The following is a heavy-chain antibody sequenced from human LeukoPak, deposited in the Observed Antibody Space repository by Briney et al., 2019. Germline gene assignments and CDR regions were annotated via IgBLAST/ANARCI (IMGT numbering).Heavy chain of an antibody. CDR1: GGTFSSYA. CDR2: IIPVFGTA. J-gene: IGHJ4*02. Sequence: SVKVSCKASGGTFSSYAISWVRQAPGQGLEWMGGIIPVFGTANYAQKFQGRVTITADESTSTAYMELSSLRSEDTAVYYCARAGTMVRGVIFSGYYFDYWGQGTLVTVSS. CDR3: ARAGTMVRGVIFSGYYFDY. V-gene: IGHV1-69*13. D-gene: IGHD3-10*01.